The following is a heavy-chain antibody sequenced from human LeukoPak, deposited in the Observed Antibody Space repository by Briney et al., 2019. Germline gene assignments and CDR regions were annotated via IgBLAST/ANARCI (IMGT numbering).Heavy chain of an antibody. CDR2: IIPILGIA. Sequence: SVKVSCKAFGRTFSSYAISWVRQAAGQGLEWMGRIIPILGIANYAQKFQGRVTITADKSTSTAYMELSSLRSEDTAVYYCASSGSSGVYWGQGTLVTVSS. J-gene: IGHJ4*02. CDR3: ASSGSSGVY. V-gene: IGHV1-69*04. D-gene: IGHD6-6*01. CDR1: GRTFSSYA.